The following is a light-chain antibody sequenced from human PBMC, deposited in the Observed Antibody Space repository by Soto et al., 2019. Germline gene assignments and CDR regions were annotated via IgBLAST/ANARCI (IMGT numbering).Light chain of an antibody. CDR1: SSDVGGYNY. J-gene: IGLJ1*01. CDR2: DVS. Sequence: QSVLTRPASVSGSPGQSITISCTGTSSDVGGYNYVSWYQQHPGKAPKLMIYDVSNRPSGVSNRFSGSKSGNTASLTISGLQAEDEADYYCSSYPSSSTLYVFGTGTKVTVL. CDR3: SSYPSSSTLYV. V-gene: IGLV2-14*01.